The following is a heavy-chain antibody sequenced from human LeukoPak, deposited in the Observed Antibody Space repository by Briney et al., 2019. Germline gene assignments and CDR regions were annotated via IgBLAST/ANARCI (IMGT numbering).Heavy chain of an antibody. CDR3: AKGLAYTGYDYWFDP. J-gene: IGHJ5*02. D-gene: IGHD5-12*01. V-gene: IGHV3-23*01. CDR1: GFTFSDYA. Sequence: GGSLRLSCAVSGFTFSDYAMSWVRQAPGKGLEWVSGISGSGAYSYYADSVKGRFTISRDSSKNTLYMQMNSLRAADTAVYYCAKGLAYTGYDYWFDPWGQGTLVTVSS. CDR2: ISGSGAYS.